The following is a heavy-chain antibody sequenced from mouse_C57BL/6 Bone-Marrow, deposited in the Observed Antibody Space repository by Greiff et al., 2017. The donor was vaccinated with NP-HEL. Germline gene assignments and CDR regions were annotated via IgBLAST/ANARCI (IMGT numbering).Heavy chain of an antibody. J-gene: IGHJ1*03. CDR2: IFPGSGST. CDR3: ARLYYGSSHWYFDV. CDR1: GYTFTDYY. V-gene: IGHV1-75*01. Sequence: QVQLQLSGPELVKPGASVKISCKASGYTFTDYYINWVKQRPGQGLEWIGWIFPGSGSTYYNEKFKGKATLTVDKSSSTAYMLLSSLTSEDSAVYFCARLYYGSSHWYFDVWGTGTTVTVSS. D-gene: IGHD1-1*01.